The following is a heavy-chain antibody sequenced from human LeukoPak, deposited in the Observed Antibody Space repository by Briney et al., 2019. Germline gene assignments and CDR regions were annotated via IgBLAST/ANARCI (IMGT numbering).Heavy chain of an antibody. CDR2: IIPILGIA. Sequence: VKVSCKASGGTFSSYAISWVRQAPGQGLEWMGRIIPILGIANYAQKFQGRVTITADESTSTAYMELSSLRSEDTAVYYCARAGGDYDFWSGYRVGAFDIWGQGTVVTVSS. CDR3: ARAGGDYDFWSGYRVGAFDI. V-gene: IGHV1-69*10. CDR1: GGTFSSYA. D-gene: IGHD3-3*01. J-gene: IGHJ3*02.